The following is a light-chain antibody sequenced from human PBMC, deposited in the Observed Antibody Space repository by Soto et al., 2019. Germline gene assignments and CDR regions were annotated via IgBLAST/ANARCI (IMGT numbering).Light chain of an antibody. Sequence: DIQMTQSPSSLSASVGDRVTITCRASQGISNYLAWYQQIPGKAPKLLISAASTLQSGVPSRFSGSGSGTDFTLTISSLQPEDVATYYCQKYTNFPTFGGGTKVEIK. CDR1: QGISNY. V-gene: IGKV1-27*01. J-gene: IGKJ4*01. CDR3: QKYTNFPT. CDR2: AAS.